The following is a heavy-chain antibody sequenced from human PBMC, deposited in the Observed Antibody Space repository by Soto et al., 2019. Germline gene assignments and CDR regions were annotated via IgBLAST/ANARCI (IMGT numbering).Heavy chain of an antibody. J-gene: IGHJ4*02. CDR3: ARGTYGYY. D-gene: IGHD4-17*01. CDR2: ISAHNGNT. V-gene: IGHV1-18*01. Sequence: QVHLVQSGAEVKKPGASVKVSCKASGYTFTSYGITWVRQAPGQGLEWMGWISAHNGNTDYAQKLQGRVIVTRDTSTSTAYMELTSLISDDTVVYYCARGTYGYYWGQGALVSVSS. CDR1: GYTFTSYG.